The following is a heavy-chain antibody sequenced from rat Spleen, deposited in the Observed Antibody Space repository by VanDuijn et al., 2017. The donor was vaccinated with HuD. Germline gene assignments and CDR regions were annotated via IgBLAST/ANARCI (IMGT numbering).Heavy chain of an antibody. D-gene: IGHD1-2*01. Sequence: QVQLKESGPGLVQPSQTLSLTCTVSGFSLISNTVHWVRQPPEKGLEWMGVIWGNGDTNYNSGLKSRLSISRDTSKSQLFLQMNDLQTEDTAMYFCARSDYSSPYYFDYWGQGVMVTVSS. CDR2: IWGNGDT. V-gene: IGHV2S61*01. J-gene: IGHJ2*01. CDR3: ARSDYSSPYYFDY. CDR1: GFSLISNT.